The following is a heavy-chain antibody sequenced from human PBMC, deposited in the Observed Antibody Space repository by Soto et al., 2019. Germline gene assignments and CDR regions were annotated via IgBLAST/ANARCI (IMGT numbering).Heavy chain of an antibody. CDR3: ANSNSGYYYGADY. Sequence: GASVKVSCKASGGSFSSYAIIWVRQAPAQGLEWMGGIIPIFGTANYAQKFQGRVTITADESTSTAYMELSSLRSEDTAVYYFANSNSGYYYGADYWGQGTLVTVSS. D-gene: IGHD3-22*01. J-gene: IGHJ4*02. V-gene: IGHV1-69*13. CDR1: GGSFSSYA. CDR2: IIPIFGTA.